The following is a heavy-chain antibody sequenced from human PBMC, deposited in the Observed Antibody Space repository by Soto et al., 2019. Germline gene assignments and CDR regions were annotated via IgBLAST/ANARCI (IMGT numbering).Heavy chain of an antibody. D-gene: IGHD3-3*01. V-gene: IGHV1-18*01. CDR1: GYTFTSYG. CDR3: ARVEAMAYYEFWSGYRNWFXP. J-gene: IGHJ5*02. CDR2: ISAYNGNT. Sequence: ASVKVSCKASGYTFTSYGISWVRQAPGQGLEWMGWISAYNGNTNYAQKLQGRVTMTTDTSTSTAYMELRSLRSDDTAVYYCARVEAMAYYEFWSGYRNWFXPWGQGTLVTVSS.